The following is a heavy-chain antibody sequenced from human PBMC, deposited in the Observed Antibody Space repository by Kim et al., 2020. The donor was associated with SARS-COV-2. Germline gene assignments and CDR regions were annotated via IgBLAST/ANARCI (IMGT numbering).Heavy chain of an antibody. J-gene: IGHJ4*02. D-gene: IGHD3-10*01. V-gene: IGHV3-53*01. CDR3: ARGIWSVGYFDY. Sequence: YYADSVKGRFTISRDNSKNTLYLQMNSLRAEDTAVYYCARGIWSVGYFDYWGQGTLVTVSS.